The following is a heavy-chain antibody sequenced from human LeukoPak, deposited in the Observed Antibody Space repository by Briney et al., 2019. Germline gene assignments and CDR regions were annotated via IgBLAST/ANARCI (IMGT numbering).Heavy chain of an antibody. V-gene: IGHV1-2*02. CDR1: GYTFTGYY. CDR3: ATTRRYYYDSSGPDAFNL. Sequence: ASVKVSCKASGYTFTGYYIHWVRQAPGQGLEWMGWINPNSGGTNYAQNFQGSITMTRDTSISTAYMELSRLRSDDTAVYYCATTRRYYYDSSGPDAFNLWGQGTMVTVSS. D-gene: IGHD3-22*01. CDR2: INPNSGGT. J-gene: IGHJ3*01.